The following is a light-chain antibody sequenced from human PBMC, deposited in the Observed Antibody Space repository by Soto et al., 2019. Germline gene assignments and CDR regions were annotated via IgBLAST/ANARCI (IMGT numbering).Light chain of an antibody. CDR1: QSVSSSY. J-gene: IGKJ5*01. V-gene: IGKV3-20*01. Sequence: EIVLTQSPDTLSLSPGERVTLSCRASQSVSSSYLAWYQQKPGQAPRLLIHGASSRATGIPDRFSGSGSGADFTLTISRLEPEDFAVYYCQQYGTLITFGQGTRLRL. CDR2: GAS. CDR3: QQYGTLIT.